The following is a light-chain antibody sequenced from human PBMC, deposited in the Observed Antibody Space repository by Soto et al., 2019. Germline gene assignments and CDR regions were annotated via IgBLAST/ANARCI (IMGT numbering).Light chain of an antibody. CDR2: DAA. Sequence: EVVLTQSPATLSLSPGERAILSCRASHSVAKYLAWYQQKPGQTPRLLIYDAANRATGIPARFSGSGSETDFTLTISSPEPEDFAVYYCQQPKHWPTPTFGGGTKVEIK. J-gene: IGKJ4*01. CDR1: HSVAKY. CDR3: QQPKHWPTPT. V-gene: IGKV3-11*01.